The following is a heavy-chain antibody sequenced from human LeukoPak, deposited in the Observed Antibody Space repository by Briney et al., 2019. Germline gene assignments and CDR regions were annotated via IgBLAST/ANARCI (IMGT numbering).Heavy chain of an antibody. V-gene: IGHV3-20*04. CDR1: GFTFDAYG. CDR3: AREASGYTYGLDAFDI. D-gene: IGHD5-18*01. CDR2: INWNGGIT. J-gene: IGHJ3*02. Sequence: GGSLRLSCAASGFTFDAYGMSWDRQAPGKGLEWLSGINWNGGITGYVDSVKGRFTISRDNAKNSLYLQMNSLRAEDTAVYYCAREASGYTYGLDAFDIWGQGTMVSVSS.